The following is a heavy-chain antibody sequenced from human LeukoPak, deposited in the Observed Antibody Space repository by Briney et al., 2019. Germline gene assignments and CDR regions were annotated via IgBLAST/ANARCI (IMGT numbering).Heavy chain of an antibody. CDR3: ASEQPYYYDSSGYSEYFQH. Sequence: SETLSLTCAVYGGSFSGYYWGWIRQPPGKGLEWIGEINHSGSTNYNPSLKSRVTISVDTSKNQFSLKLSSVTAADTAVYYCASEQPYYYDSSGYSEYFQHWGQGTLVTVSS. CDR2: INHSGST. D-gene: IGHD3-22*01. V-gene: IGHV4-34*01. CDR1: GGSFSGYY. J-gene: IGHJ1*01.